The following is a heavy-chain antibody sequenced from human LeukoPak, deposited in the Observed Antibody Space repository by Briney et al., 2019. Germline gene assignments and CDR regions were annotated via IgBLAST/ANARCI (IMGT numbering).Heavy chain of an antibody. CDR2: INHSGST. CDR3: ASSYGPYYFDY. D-gene: IGHD5-18*01. V-gene: IGHV4-34*01. CDR1: GGSFSGYY. J-gene: IGHJ4*02. Sequence: PSETLSLTCAVYGGSFSGYYWSWIRQPPGKGLEWIGEINHSGSTNYNPSLKSRVTISVDTSKNQFSLKLSSVTAADTAVYYCASSYGPYYFDYWGQGTLVTVSS.